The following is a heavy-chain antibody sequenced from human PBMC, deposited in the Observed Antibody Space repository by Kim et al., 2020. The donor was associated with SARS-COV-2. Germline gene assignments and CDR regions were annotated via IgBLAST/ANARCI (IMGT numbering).Heavy chain of an antibody. V-gene: IGHV4-4*07. CDR1: GASISRHS. CDR2: IHPSGIT. J-gene: IGHJ5*01. D-gene: IGHD4-17*01. CDR3: ARGDYGDDNWFDS. Sequence: SETLSLTCTVSGASISRHSWNWIRHVAGKGLQWIGRIHPSGITRYHPFLDGRVSVSVDPSAGQISLILTSVIAADTAVYYCARGDYGDDNWFDSWGRGIKVTVSS.